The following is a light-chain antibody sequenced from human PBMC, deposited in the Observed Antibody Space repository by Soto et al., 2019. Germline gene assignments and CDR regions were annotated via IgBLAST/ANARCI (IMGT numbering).Light chain of an antibody. V-gene: IGLV2-18*02. CDR3: KSYTSSNTYV. J-gene: IGLJ1*01. CDR2: EVN. Sequence: QSVLTQPPSVSGSPGQSVTISCTGTSSDVGSYNRVSWYQQPPGTAPKLMIYEVNNRPSGVPDRFSGSKSGNTASLTITGLQAEDGADYYCKSYTSSNTYVFGTGTKVTVL. CDR1: SSDVGSYNR.